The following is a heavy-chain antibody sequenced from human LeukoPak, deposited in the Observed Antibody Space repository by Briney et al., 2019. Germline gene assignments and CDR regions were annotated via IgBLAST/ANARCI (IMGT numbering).Heavy chain of an antibody. D-gene: IGHD2-15*01. V-gene: IGHV3-74*01. CDR1: GFTFSSYW. CDR3: ARYGGGGAQYFDY. J-gene: IGHJ4*02. Sequence: TGGSLRPSCAASGFTFSSYWMHWVRQAPGKGLVWVSRINSDGSSISYADSVKGRFTISRDNSNNALYLQMNSLSAEDTAVYFCARYGGGGAQYFDYWGQGTLVTVSS. CDR2: INSDGSSI.